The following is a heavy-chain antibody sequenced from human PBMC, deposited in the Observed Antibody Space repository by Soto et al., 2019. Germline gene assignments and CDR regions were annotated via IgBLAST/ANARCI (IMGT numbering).Heavy chain of an antibody. CDR2: VNEDGSEK. Sequence: GGSLRLSCAASGFGFSSYYMSWVRQAQGKGLEWVATVNEDGSEKNYVDSVKGRFTISRDNAQNSLYLQMNSLRVEDTAVYDWAKWGGAESDYWGQGTLVAVSS. J-gene: IGHJ4*02. CDR1: GFGFSSYY. V-gene: IGHV3-7*01. D-gene: IGHD1-26*01. CDR3: AKWGGAESDY.